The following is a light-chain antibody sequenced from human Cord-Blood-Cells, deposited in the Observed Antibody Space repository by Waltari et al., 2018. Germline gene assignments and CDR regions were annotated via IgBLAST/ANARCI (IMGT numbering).Light chain of an antibody. CDR2: GNS. J-gene: IGLJ2*01. CDR3: QSYDSSLSGYVV. CDR1: SSNIGAGYD. V-gene: IGLV1-40*01. Sequence: QSVLTQPPSVSGAPGQRVTISCTGSSSNIGAGYDVHWYQQLPGTAPKLLIYGNSKRPSGVPDRFSGSKSDPSASLAITGLQAENEADYYCQSYDSSLSGYVVFGGGTKLTVL.